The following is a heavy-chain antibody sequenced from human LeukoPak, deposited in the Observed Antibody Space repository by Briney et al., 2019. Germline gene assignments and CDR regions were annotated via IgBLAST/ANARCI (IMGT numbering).Heavy chain of an antibody. J-gene: IGHJ6*03. CDR1: GGSISSYY. CDR3: ARGYNWNYYNNYYYYMDV. CDR2: IYYSGST. V-gene: IGHV4-59*01. D-gene: IGHD1-7*01. Sequence: PSESLSLTCTVSGGSISSYYWSWIRQPPGKGLEWIGYIYYSGSTNYNPSLKSRVTISVGTSKNQFSLKLSSVTAADTAVYYCARGYNWNYYNNYYYYMDVWGKGTTVTVSS.